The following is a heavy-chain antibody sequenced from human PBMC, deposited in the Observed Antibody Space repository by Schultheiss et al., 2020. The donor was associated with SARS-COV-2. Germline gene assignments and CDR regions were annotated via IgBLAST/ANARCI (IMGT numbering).Heavy chain of an antibody. J-gene: IGHJ5*02. CDR1: GFTFSSYG. V-gene: IGHV3-30*03. CDR2: ISYDGSIK. D-gene: IGHD6-13*01. Sequence: GGSLRLSCAASGFTFSSYGMHWVRQAPGKGLEWVAVISYDGSIKYYADYVKGRFTISRDNSKNTLYLQMNTLRAEDTAVYHCVRDIGAAVGNPWGQGTLVTVAS. CDR3: VRDIGAAVGNP.